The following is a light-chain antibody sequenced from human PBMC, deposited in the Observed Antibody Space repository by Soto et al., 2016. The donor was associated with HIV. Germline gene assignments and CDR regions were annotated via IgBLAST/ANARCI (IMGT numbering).Light chain of an antibody. Sequence: SYVLTQPPSVSVAPGKTARITCGENNIGSKSVHWYQQKPGQAPVLVVYDDSDRPSGIPERFSGSSSPNAATLTISRVEAGDEADYYCQVWDTSSDHHVIFGGGTKLTVL. J-gene: IGLJ2*01. V-gene: IGLV3-21*03. CDR1: NIGSKS. CDR3: QVWDTSSDHHVI. CDR2: DDS.